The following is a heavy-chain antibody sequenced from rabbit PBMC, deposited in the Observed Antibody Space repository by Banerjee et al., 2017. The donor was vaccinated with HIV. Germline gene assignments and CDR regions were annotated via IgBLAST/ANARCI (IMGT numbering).Heavy chain of an antibody. Sequence: EESGGDLVKPEGSLTLTCTASGFSFSSSYWICWVRQAPGKGLEWIACIYAGSSGNTYYASWAKGRFTISKTSSTTVTLQMASLTAADTATYFCARSLGHYGYSRLDVWGQGTLVTVS. V-gene: IGHV1S45*01. D-gene: IGHD6-1*01. CDR1: GFSFSSSYW. CDR3: ARSLGHYGYSRLDV. CDR2: IYAGSSGNT. J-gene: IGHJ3*01.